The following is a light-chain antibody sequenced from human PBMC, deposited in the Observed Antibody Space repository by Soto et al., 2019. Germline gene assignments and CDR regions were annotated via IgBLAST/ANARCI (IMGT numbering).Light chain of an antibody. V-gene: IGLV1-51*02. J-gene: IGLJ2*01. Sequence: QSVLTQPPSVSAAPGQKVTISCSGSSSNIGSDYVSWYQQLPGAAPKLLIYENYKRPSGIPDRFSGSKSGTSATLAITGLQTGDEADYYCGAWDKSLTGGVFGGGTKVTVL. CDR2: ENY. CDR1: SSNIGSDY. CDR3: GAWDKSLTGGV.